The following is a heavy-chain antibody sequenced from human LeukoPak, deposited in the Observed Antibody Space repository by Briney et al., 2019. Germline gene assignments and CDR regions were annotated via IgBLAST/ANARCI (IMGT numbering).Heavy chain of an antibody. J-gene: IGHJ6*03. CDR3: ARVITIGQPPYYSYMDV. V-gene: IGHV1-69*13. CDR2: IIPLIGSL. CDR1: GGTFGTNG. D-gene: IGHD3-10*01. Sequence: SVKVSCKASGGTFGTNGISWMRQAPGLGLEWMGGIIPLIGSLNYAQKFQGRVTITADESTTTAYMELSSLRSEDTAMYYCARVITIGQPPYYSYMDVWGKGTTVSVSS.